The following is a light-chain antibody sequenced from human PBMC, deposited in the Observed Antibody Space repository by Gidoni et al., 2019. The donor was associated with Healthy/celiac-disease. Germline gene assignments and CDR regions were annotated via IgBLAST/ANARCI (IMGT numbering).Light chain of an antibody. V-gene: IGLV3-1*01. CDR2: QDS. CDR3: QAWDSSTHVV. J-gene: IGLJ2*01. Sequence: SYELTQPPSVSVSPGQTASITCPGDKLGDNYAGWYQQKPGQSPVLVIYQDSKRPSGIPERFSGSNSGNTATLTISGTQAMDEADYYCQAWDSSTHVVFGGGTKLTVL. CDR1: KLGDNY.